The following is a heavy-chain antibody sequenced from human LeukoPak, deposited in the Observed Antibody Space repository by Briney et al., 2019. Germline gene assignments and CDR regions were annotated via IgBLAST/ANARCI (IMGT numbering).Heavy chain of an antibody. CDR2: ISYDGSNK. CDR3: ARGPYSGSYYFGYFDY. Sequence: PGGSLRLSCAASGFTFSSYAMHWVRQAPGKGLEWVAVISYDGSNKYYADSVKGRFAISRDNSKNTLYLQMNSLRAEDTAVYYCARGPYSGSYYFGYFDYWGQGTLVTVSS. J-gene: IGHJ4*02. CDR1: GFTFSSYA. V-gene: IGHV3-30*09. D-gene: IGHD1-26*01.